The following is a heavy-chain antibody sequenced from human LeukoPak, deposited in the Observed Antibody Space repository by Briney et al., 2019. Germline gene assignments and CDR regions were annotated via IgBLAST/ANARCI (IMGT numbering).Heavy chain of an antibody. D-gene: IGHD6-13*01. CDR3: ARDRRWAFDY. Sequence: GSLRLSCAASEFTFSSYSMNWVRQAPGKGLEWIGSIYYSGSTYYNPSLKSRVTISVDTSKNQFSLKLSSVTAADTAVYYCARDRRWAFDYWGQGTLVTVSS. J-gene: IGHJ4*02. CDR1: EFTFSSYS. CDR2: IYYSGST. V-gene: IGHV4-39*07.